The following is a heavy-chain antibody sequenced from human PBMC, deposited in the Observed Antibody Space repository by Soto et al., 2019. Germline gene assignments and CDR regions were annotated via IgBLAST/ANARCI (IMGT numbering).Heavy chain of an antibody. Sequence: GASVKVSCKASGYTFTSYGISWVRQAPGQGLEWMGGIIPIFNTPNYAQRFQGRVTITADESTSTAYMELSSLRSEDTALYYCARDKTGTNYYNGLDVWGQGTTVTVSS. CDR3: ARDKTGTNYYNGLDV. D-gene: IGHD1-1*01. V-gene: IGHV1-69*13. CDR1: GYTFTSYG. J-gene: IGHJ6*02. CDR2: IIPIFNTP.